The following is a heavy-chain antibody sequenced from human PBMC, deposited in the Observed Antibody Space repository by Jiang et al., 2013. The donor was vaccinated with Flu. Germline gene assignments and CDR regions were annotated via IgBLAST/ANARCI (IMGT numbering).Heavy chain of an antibody. J-gene: IGHJ4*02. D-gene: IGHD5-24*01. CDR1: GFTFSSYA. CDR2: ISSNGGST. V-gene: IGHV3-64D*06. Sequence: VQLLESGGGLVRPGGSLRLSCSASGFTFSSYAMHWVRQAPGKGLEYVSAISSNGGSTYYADSVKGRFTISRDNSKNTLYLQMSSLRAEDTAVYYCVKAAREMATSSIYFDYWGQGTLVTVSS. CDR3: VKAAREMATSSIYFDY.